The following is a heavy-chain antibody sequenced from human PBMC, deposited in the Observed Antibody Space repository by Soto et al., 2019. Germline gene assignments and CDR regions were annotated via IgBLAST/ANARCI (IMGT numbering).Heavy chain of an antibody. Sequence: QITLKESGPALVKPTQNLTLTCTFSGFSLTRGVGVAWIRQPPGKALEWLALIYWDDDKRYSSSLKSRLTITKDTSKNQVVLIMTNMDPVDTATYYCAHKPLTTTGAFDPWGQGTLVTVSS. CDR2: IYWDDDK. CDR1: GFSLTRGVG. V-gene: IGHV2-5*02. CDR3: AHKPLTTTGAFDP. J-gene: IGHJ5*02. D-gene: IGHD4-17*01.